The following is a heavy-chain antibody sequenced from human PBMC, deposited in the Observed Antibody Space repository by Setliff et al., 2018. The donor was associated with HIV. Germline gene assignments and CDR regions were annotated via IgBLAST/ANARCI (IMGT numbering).Heavy chain of an antibody. CDR3: ARVSFWAFDI. CDR1: GYSTSSGYY. CDR2: IYHSGST. Sequence: SETLSLTCTVSGYSTSSGYYWGWIRQPPGKGLEWIASIYHSGSTYSSPSLKSRVTISVDRSKNQFSLGLSSVTAADTAVYYCARVSFWAFDIWGQGSMVTVSS. D-gene: IGHD3-3*01. V-gene: IGHV4-38-2*02. J-gene: IGHJ3*02.